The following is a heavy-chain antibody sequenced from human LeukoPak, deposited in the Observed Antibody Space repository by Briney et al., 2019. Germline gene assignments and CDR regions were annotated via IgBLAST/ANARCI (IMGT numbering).Heavy chain of an antibody. Sequence: ASVKVSCKASGYTFTSYAMNWVRQAPGQGLEWMGWINTNTGNPTYAQGFTGRFVFSLDTSVTTAYLQISSLKPEDTGVYYCARVGSSFSVDAFDIWGQGTMVTVSS. CDR3: ARVGSSFSVDAFDI. CDR2: INTNTGNP. V-gene: IGHV7-4-1*02. D-gene: IGHD6-13*01. J-gene: IGHJ3*02. CDR1: GYTFTSYA.